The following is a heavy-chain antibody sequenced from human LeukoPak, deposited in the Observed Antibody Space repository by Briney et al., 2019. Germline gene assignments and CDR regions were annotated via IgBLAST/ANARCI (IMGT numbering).Heavy chain of an antibody. J-gene: IGHJ6*03. Sequence: ASVKVSCKTSGYTFTGYYIHWVRQAPGHGLEWMGWINPNTGATNYAQRFQGRVTMTRDTSISTAYMELSRLRSDDPAVYYCARVPGTTYSYYYMDAWGKGTTVTVSS. D-gene: IGHD1-7*01. V-gene: IGHV1-2*02. CDR2: INPNTGAT. CDR1: GYTFTGYY. CDR3: ARVPGTTYSYYYMDA.